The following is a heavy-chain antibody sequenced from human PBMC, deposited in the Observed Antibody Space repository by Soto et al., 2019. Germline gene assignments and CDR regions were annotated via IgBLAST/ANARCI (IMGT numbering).Heavy chain of an antibody. CDR1: GFTFSSDA. CDR2: ISGSGGST. J-gene: IGHJ6*03. V-gene: IGHV3-23*01. CDR3: AKPPGHGYYYMDV. Sequence: EVQLLESGGGLVQPGGSLRLSCAASGFTFSSDAMSWVRQAPGKGLEWVSAISGSGGSTYYADSVKGRFTISRDNSKNTLYLQMNSLRAEDTAVYYCAKPPGHGYYYMDVWGKGTTVTVSS.